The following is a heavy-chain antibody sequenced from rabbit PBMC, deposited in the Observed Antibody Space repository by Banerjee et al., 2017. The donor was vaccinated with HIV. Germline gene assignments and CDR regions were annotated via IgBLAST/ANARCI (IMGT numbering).Heavy chain of an antibody. CDR3: ASAYAGGDGFNLDL. J-gene: IGHJ6*01. CDR2: IYAGNSDYT. V-gene: IGHV1S45*01. CDR1: GFSFSSSYW. D-gene: IGHD4-2*01. Sequence: EESGGDLVKPEGSLTLTCTASGFSFSSSYWICWVRQAPGKGLEWIACIYAGNSDYTYYASWAKGRLTISKTSSTTVTLQMTSLTAADTATYFCASAYAGGDGFNLDLWGPGTLVTVS.